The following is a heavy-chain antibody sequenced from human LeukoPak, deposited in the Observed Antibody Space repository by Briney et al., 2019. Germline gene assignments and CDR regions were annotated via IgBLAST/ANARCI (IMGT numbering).Heavy chain of an antibody. CDR2: ISSNSGTI. CDR3: ARDGIYYDSSGDYGYYYYGMDV. D-gene: IGHD3-22*01. CDR1: GFTFSSYS. J-gene: IGHJ6*02. V-gene: IGHV3-48*02. Sequence: GGSLRLSSAASGFTFSSYSMNWVRQAPGKGLEWVSYISSNSGTIYYADSVKGRFTISRDNAKNSLYLQMNSLRDEDTAVYYCARDGIYYDSSGDYGYYYYGMDVWGQGTTVTVSS.